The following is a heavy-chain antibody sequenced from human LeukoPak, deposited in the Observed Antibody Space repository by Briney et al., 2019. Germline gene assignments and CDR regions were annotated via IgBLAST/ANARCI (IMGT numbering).Heavy chain of an antibody. Sequence: PGGSLRLSCAASGFTFSSYSMNWVRQAPGKGLEWVSSIFPSGDEIHYADSVRGRFTIFRDNSKSTLSLQMNSLRAEDTAIYYCATYRQVLLPFEAWGQGTLVTVSS. CDR3: ATYRQVLLPFEA. CDR1: GFTFSSYS. CDR2: IFPSGDEI. V-gene: IGHV3-21*04. D-gene: IGHD2-8*02. J-gene: IGHJ5*02.